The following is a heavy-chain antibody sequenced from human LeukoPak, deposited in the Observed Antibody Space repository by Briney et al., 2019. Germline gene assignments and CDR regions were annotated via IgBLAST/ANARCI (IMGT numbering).Heavy chain of an antibody. CDR1: GFTFSSYG. D-gene: IGHD4-17*01. CDR3: ARRPDYGDYSAGVDY. J-gene: IGHJ4*02. CDR2: ISYDGSNK. Sequence: GGSLRLSCAASGFTFSSYGMHWVRQAPGKGLEWVAVISYDGSNKYYADSVKGRFTISRDNSKNTLYLQMNSLRAEDTAVYYCARRPDYGDYSAGVDYWGQGTLVTVSS. V-gene: IGHV3-30*03.